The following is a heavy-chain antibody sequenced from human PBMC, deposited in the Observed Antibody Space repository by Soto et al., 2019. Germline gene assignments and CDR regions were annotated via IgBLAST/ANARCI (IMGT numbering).Heavy chain of an antibody. D-gene: IGHD6-19*01. V-gene: IGHV3-48*02. J-gene: IGHJ4*02. CDR1: GFSFSTYN. CDR2: ISSRSSTI. Sequence: LRLSCAASGFSFSTYNMNWVRQAPGRGLEWVSYISSRSSTIYHADSVKGRSTISRDNAKNSLYLQMDSLRDEDTAVYFCARAVAVGSTSLDYWGLGTRVTVSS. CDR3: ARAVAVGSTSLDY.